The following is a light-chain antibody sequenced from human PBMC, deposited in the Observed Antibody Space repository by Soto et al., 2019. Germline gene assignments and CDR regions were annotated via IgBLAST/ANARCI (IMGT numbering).Light chain of an antibody. CDR2: GTS. J-gene: IGKJ5*01. V-gene: IGKV3-20*01. CDR3: QRYGSSPLIP. Sequence: ENVLTQSPCTLSLTTKERATLSCRASQSVSSSSLAWYQQRPGQAPRLLIYGTSSRATGIPDRFSGSGSGTDFTLTISRLEPEDFAVYFCQRYGSSPLIPFGQGTRLEIK. CDR1: QSVSSSS.